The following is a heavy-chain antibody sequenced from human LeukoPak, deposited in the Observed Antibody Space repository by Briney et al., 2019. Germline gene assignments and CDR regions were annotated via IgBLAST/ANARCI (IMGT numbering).Heavy chain of an antibody. Sequence: GASVKVSCKASGYSFTNYYMHWVRQAPGQGLEWMGMISPGGGSTMYAQKFQGRVSMTRDMSTSTFYMELSSLRSEDTAIYHCATDMGLGSQVWFDPWGQGTLVTVSS. D-gene: IGHD3-10*01. CDR1: GYSFTNYY. V-gene: IGHV1-46*01. J-gene: IGHJ5*02. CDR3: ATDMGLGSQVWFDP. CDR2: ISPGGGST.